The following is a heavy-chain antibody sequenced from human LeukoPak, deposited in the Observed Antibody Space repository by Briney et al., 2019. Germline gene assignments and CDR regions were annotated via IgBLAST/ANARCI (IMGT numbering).Heavy chain of an antibody. CDR3: ARQGSIPARKNWLDP. D-gene: IGHD6-6*01. Sequence: LGESLKISCKGSGYSFTSSWIAWVRQMPGKGLEWMGIIYPADSDTRYSPSFQGQVTISADKSISTAYLQWSSLKASDTATYYCARQGSIPARKNWLDPWGQGTLVTVSS. CDR1: GYSFTSSW. J-gene: IGHJ5*02. V-gene: IGHV5-51*01. CDR2: IYPADSDT.